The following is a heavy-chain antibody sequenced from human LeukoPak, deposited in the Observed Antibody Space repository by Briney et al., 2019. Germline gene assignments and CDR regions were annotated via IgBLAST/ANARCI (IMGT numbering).Heavy chain of an antibody. CDR2: ISYEGGTQ. Sequence: GGSLRLSCAASGVTLSPYGMHWARQAPGKGLEWVAVISYEGGTQHYADSVKGRFIISRDNPRNTLYLQMNILRTEDTAVYYCAKEGTPQVSTWYDLWGQGTQVIVSS. J-gene: IGHJ5*02. CDR1: GVTLSPYG. D-gene: IGHD3-10*01. CDR3: AKEGTPQVSTWYDL. V-gene: IGHV3-30*18.